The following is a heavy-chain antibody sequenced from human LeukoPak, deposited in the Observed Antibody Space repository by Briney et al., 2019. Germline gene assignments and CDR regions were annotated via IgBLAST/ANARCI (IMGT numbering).Heavy chain of an antibody. J-gene: IGHJ5*02. D-gene: IGHD3-16*01. CDR1: GGSISSSY. Sequence: SETLSLTCTVSGGSISSSYWSWIRQPPGKGLEWIGYIYYSGSTNYNPSLKSRVTISVDTSKNQFSLKLSSVTAADTAIYYCARGDYYDGGGRNWFDVWGQGTLVTVSS. V-gene: IGHV4-59*12. CDR2: IYYSGST. CDR3: ARGDYYDGGGRNWFDV.